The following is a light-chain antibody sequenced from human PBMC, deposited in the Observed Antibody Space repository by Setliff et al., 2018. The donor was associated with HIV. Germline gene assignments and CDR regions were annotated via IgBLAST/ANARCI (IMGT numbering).Light chain of an antibody. CDR1: SSDVGTYNF. CDR2: DVN. CDR3: SSYTSTTPLYV. J-gene: IGLJ1*01. V-gene: IGLV2-14*03. Sequence: SALTQPASVSGSPGQPITISCTGTSSDVGTYNFVSWYQQRPGKAPKLLIYDVNNRPSGVSNRFSGSKSGNTASLTISGLQAEDEADYHCSSYTSTTPLYVFGTGTKGTVL.